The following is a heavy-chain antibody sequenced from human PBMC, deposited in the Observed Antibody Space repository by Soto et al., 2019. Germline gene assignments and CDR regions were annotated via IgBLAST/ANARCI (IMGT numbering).Heavy chain of an antibody. CDR2: ISSSSSYI. V-gene: IGHV3-21*01. CDR1: GFTFSSYS. CDR3: ARDRLRFLESVYYYGMDV. J-gene: IGHJ6*02. D-gene: IGHD3-3*01. Sequence: GGSLRLSCAASGFTFSSYSMNWVRQAPGKGLEWVSSISSSSSYIYYADSVKGRFTISRDNAKNSLYLQMNSLRAEDTAVYYCARDRLRFLESVYYYGMDVWGQGTTVTVSS.